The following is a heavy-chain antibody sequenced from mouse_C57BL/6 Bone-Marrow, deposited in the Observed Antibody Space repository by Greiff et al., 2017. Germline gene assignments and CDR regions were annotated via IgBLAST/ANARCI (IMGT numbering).Heavy chain of an antibody. CDR2: IWTGGGT. D-gene: IGHD3-1*01. CDR1: GFSLTSYA. Sequence: VKLVASGPGLVAPSQSLSLTCTVSGFSLTSYAISWVRQPPGKGLEWLGVIWTGGGTNYNSALKSRLSISKDHSKSQDFLKKNGRQTVNTARYYCAKKPFRGHYFDYWGQGTTLTVSS. V-gene: IGHV2-9-1*01. CDR3: AKKPFRGHYFDY. J-gene: IGHJ2*01.